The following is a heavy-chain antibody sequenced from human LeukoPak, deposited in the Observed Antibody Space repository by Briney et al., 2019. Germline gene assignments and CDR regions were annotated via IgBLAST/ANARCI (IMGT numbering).Heavy chain of an antibody. J-gene: IGHJ4*02. Sequence: GGSLRLSCAASGFTVSSNYMSWVRQAPGKGLEWVSVIYSGGSTYYADSVKGRFTISRDNSKNTLYLQMNSLRAEDTAVYYCALLYCSGGSCYYYWGQGTLVTVSS. V-gene: IGHV3-66*02. CDR2: IYSGGST. D-gene: IGHD2-15*01. CDR1: GFTVSSNY. CDR3: ALLYCSGGSCYYY.